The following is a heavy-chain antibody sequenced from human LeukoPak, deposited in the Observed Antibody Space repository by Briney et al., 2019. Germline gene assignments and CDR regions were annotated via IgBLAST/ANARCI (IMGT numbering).Heavy chain of an antibody. CDR3: ARMTTMVRGVGFDY. J-gene: IGHJ4*02. D-gene: IGHD3-10*01. CDR1: GFTFSSYS. CDR2: ISSSSSYI. Sequence: GGSLRLSCAASGFTFSSYSMNWVRQAPGKGLEWVSSISSSSSYIYYADSVKGRFTFSRDNAKNSLYLQMNSLRAEGTAVYYCARMTTMVRGVGFDYWGQGTLVTVSS. V-gene: IGHV3-21*01.